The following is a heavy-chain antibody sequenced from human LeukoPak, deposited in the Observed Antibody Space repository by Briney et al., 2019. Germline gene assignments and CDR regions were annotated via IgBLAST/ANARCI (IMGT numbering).Heavy chain of an antibody. D-gene: IGHD6-19*01. Sequence: GGSLRLSCAASGFTFSSYSMNWVRQAPGKGLEWVSYISSSSSSTIYYADSVKGRFTISRDNAKNSLYLQMNSLRAEDTAVYYCARRKQSGWYPGWFDPWGQGTLVTVSS. CDR3: ARRKQSGWYPGWFDP. J-gene: IGHJ5*02. V-gene: IGHV3-48*04. CDR2: ISSSSSSTI. CDR1: GFTFSSYS.